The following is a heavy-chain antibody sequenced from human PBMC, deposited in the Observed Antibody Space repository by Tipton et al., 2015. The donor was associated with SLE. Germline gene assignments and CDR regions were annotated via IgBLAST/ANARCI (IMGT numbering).Heavy chain of an antibody. J-gene: IGHJ5*02. CDR2: MSNSGTNI. V-gene: IGHV3-11*04. D-gene: IGHD6-6*01. Sequence: SLRLSCAASGFTFSDFSLNWVRQAPGRGLEWVSYMSNSGTNIYYADSVKGRFTISRDNAKNSLYLQMNSLRAEDTAVYYCARGSWGSSSSGNWFDPWGQGTLVTVSS. CDR1: GFTFSDFS. CDR3: ARGSWGSSSSGNWFDP.